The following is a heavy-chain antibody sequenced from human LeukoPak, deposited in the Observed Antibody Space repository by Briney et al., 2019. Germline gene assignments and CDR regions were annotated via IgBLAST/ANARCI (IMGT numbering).Heavy chain of an antibody. CDR1: RFYFSTYD. D-gene: IGHD3-3*01. J-gene: IGHJ5*02. CDR2: IDSSGSTT. V-gene: IGHV3-48*04. CDR3: ARDPVVADYDFWSGFRNWFDP. Sequence: GGSLRLSCTASRFYFSTYDMNWVRQVPRKGLEWISYIDSSGSTTYYAGSVQGRFTISRDNAKDSLYLQMNSLRAEDTAVYYCARDPVVADYDFWSGFRNWFDPWGQGTLVTVSS.